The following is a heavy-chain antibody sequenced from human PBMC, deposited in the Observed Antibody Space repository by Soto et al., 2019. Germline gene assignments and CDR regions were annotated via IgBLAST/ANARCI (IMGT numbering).Heavy chain of an antibody. CDR3: ARDIVEYYDFWSGYLGGMDV. Sequence: PSETLSLTCTVSGGSISSYYWSWIRQPPGKGLEWIGYIYYSGSTNYNPSLKSRVTISVDTSKNQFSLKLSSVTAADTAVYYCARDIVEYYDFWSGYLGGMDVWGQGTTVTVS. CDR1: GGSISSYY. CDR2: IYYSGST. V-gene: IGHV4-59*01. J-gene: IGHJ6*02. D-gene: IGHD3-3*01.